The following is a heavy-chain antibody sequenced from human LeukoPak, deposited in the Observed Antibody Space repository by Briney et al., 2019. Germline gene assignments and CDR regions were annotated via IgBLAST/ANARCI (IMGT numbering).Heavy chain of an antibody. CDR1: GFTFSSYS. CDR3: ASGYGRARASDY. D-gene: IGHD1-26*01. J-gene: IGHJ4*02. CDR2: ISSSGTYI. V-gene: IGHV3-21*01. Sequence: GGSLRLSCAASGFTFSSYSMNWVRQAPGKGLEWISSISSSGTYIYYADSVKGRFTISRDNVKNSLYLQMNSLRAEDTAVYYCASGYGRARASDYWGQGTLVTVSS.